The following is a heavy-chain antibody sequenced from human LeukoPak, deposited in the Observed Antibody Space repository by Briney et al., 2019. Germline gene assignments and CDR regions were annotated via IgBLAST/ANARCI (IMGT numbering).Heavy chain of an antibody. J-gene: IGHJ3*02. V-gene: IGHV4-59*01. CDR1: GGSISSYY. CDR3: ARDGYYYDSSVSVDAFDI. D-gene: IGHD3-22*01. Sequence: SETLSLTCTVSGGSISSYYWSWIRQPPGKGLEWIGYIYYSGSTNYNPSLKSRVTISVDTSKNQFSLKLSSVTAADTPVYYCARDGYYYDSSVSVDAFDIWGQGTMVTVSS. CDR2: IYYSGST.